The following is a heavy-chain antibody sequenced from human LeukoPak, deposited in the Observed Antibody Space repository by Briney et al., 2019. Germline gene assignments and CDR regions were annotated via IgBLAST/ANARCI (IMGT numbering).Heavy chain of an antibody. CDR3: ARQYSSGRIFDY. D-gene: IGHD6-19*01. V-gene: IGHV4-34*01. CDR1: GGSFSDYY. CDR2: INHSGST. J-gene: IGHJ4*02. Sequence: PSETLSLTCAVYGGSFSDYYWSWIRQPPGKGLEWIGEINHSGSTNYNPSLKSGGTISVDTSKNQFSLKLSSVTAADTAVYYCARQYSSGRIFDYWGQGTLVTVSS.